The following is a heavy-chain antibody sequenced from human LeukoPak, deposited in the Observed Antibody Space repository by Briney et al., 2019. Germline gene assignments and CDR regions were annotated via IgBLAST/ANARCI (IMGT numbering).Heavy chain of an antibody. CDR1: GFTFSSYS. CDR2: ISSSSSTI. CDR3: TRDRNYDFWSGLYYMDV. D-gene: IGHD3-3*01. J-gene: IGHJ6*03. V-gene: IGHV3-48*01. Sequence: GGSLRLSCAASGFTFSSYSMNWVRQAPGKGLEWVSYISSSSSTIYYADSVKGRFTISRDNAKNSLYLQMNSLRAEDTAVYYCTRDRNYDFWSGLYYMDVWGKGTTVTVSS.